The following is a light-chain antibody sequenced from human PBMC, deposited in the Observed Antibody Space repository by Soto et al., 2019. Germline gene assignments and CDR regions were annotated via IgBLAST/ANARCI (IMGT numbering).Light chain of an antibody. Sequence: EIVLTQSPGTLSLSPGDRATLSCRASQSVSSSYLAWYQQKPGQAPSLLIYGASNRATGIPDRFSGGGSGTDFTLTISSLQSEDFAVYYCQQSETWPHTFGQGTKLEIK. CDR2: GAS. CDR1: QSVSSSY. CDR3: QQSETWPHT. V-gene: IGKV3-20*01. J-gene: IGKJ2*01.